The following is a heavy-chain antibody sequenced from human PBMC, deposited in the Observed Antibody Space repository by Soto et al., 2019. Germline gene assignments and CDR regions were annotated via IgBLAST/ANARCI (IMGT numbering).Heavy chain of an antibody. D-gene: IGHD3-16*01. J-gene: IGHJ5*02. CDR2: ISYDGSNK. CDR1: GFTFSSYA. V-gene: IGHV3-30-3*01. CDR3: AREAMIKFGGSPHWFDP. Sequence: GGSLRLSCAASGFTFSSYAMHWVRQAPGKGLEWVAVISYDGSNKYYADSVKGRFTISRDNSKNTLYLQMNSLRAEDTAVYYCAREAMIKFGGSPHWFDPWGQGTLVTVSS.